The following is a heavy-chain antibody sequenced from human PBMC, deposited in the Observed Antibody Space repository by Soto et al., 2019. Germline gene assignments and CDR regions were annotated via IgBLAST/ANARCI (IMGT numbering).Heavy chain of an antibody. V-gene: IGHV1-69*12. Sequence: QVQLVQSGAEVKKPGSSVKVSCKASGGTFSSYAISWVRQAPGQGLEWMGGIIPIFGTANYAQKFQGRVTITAAESTSTAYMELSSLRSADTAVYYCARGGGGWLPSPKYWYFDLWGRGTLVTVSS. CDR1: GGTFSSYA. CDR2: IIPIFGTA. CDR3: ARGGGGWLPSPKYWYFDL. J-gene: IGHJ2*01. D-gene: IGHD5-12*01.